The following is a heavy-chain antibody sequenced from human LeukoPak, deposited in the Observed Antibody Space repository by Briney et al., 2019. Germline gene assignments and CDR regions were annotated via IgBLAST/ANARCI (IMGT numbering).Heavy chain of an antibody. J-gene: IGHJ4*02. D-gene: IGHD3-22*01. V-gene: IGHV4-34*01. CDR1: GFTFSDYY. Sequence: GSLRLSCAASGFTFSDYYMSWIRQAPGKGLEWIGEINHSGSTNYNPSLKSRVTISVDTSKNQFSLKLSSVTAADTAVYYCARYARASYYDSSGYYSYYFDYWGQGTLVTVSS. CDR2: INHSGST. CDR3: ARYARASYYDSSGYYSYYFDY.